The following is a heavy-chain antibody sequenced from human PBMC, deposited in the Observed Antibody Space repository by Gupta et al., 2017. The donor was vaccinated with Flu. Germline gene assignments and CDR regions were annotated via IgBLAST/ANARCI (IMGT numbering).Heavy chain of an antibody. Sequence: SSYQRSWVRQAPGKGLEWGSSISSASSYTYYADSLKGRFTSSRDNAKNSLYLQMNSLRAEDTAVYYCARDIGIAVAGEFDYWGQGTLVNVSS. CDR1: SSYQ. CDR3: ARDIGIAVAGEFDY. J-gene: IGHJ4*02. CDR2: ISSASSYT. D-gene: IGHD6-19*01. V-gene: IGHV3-21*01.